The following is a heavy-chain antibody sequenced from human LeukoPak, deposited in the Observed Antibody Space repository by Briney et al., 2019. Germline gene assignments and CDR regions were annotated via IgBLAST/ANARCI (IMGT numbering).Heavy chain of an antibody. CDR3: ASSLGYCSSTSCYNRIFDY. CDR1: GGSFSGYY. D-gene: IGHD2-2*02. J-gene: IGHJ4*02. CDR2: INHSGST. Sequence: TSETLSLTCAVYGGSFSGYYWSWIRQPPGKGLEWIGEINHSGSTNYNPSLKSRVTISVDTSKNQFSLKLSSVTAADTAVYYCASSLGYCSSTSCYNRIFDYWGQGTLVTVSS. V-gene: IGHV4-34*01.